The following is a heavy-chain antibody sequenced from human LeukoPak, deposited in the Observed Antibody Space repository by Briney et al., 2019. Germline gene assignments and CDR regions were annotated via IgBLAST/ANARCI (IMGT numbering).Heavy chain of an antibody. CDR3: ARWEMNYSGYDGDWFDP. D-gene: IGHD5-12*01. CDR1: GGTFSSYA. J-gene: IGHJ5*02. Sequence: GSSVKVSCKASGGTFSSYAISWVRQAPGQGLEWVGGIIPIFGTANYAQKFQGRVTITADKSTSTAYMELSSLRSEDTAVYYCARWEMNYSGYDGDWFDPWGQGTLVTVSS. V-gene: IGHV1-69*06. CDR2: IIPIFGTA.